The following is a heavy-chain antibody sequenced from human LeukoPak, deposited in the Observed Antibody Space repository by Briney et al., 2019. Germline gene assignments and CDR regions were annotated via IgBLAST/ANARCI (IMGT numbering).Heavy chain of an antibody. V-gene: IGHV3-23*01. CDR1: GFTFSSYA. Sequence: GGSLRLSCAASGFTFSSYAMSWVRQAPGKGLEWVSAISGSGGSTYYADSVKGRFTISRDNSKNTVYLQMNSLRAEDTAVFYCARETGSAVGSTDFDYWGQGALVTVSS. J-gene: IGHJ4*02. CDR3: ARETGSAVGSTDFDY. D-gene: IGHD5/OR15-5a*01. CDR2: ISGSGGST.